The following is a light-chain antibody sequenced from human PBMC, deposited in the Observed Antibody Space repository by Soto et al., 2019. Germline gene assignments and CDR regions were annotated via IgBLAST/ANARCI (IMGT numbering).Light chain of an antibody. CDR1: SSNIGAGYD. V-gene: IGLV1-40*01. CDR3: LSSDSSRSVV. Sequence: QSVLTQPPSVSGAPGQRVTISCTGSSSNIGAGYDVHWYQQLPGRAPKLLIYGNTNRPSGVPDPFSGSKSGTSASLTITGRHAEDEDDYYCLSSDSSRSVVFGRGTQLTVL. CDR2: GNT. J-gene: IGLJ2*01.